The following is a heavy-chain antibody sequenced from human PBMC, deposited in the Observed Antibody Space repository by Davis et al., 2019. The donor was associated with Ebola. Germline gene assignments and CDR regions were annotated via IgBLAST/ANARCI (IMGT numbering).Heavy chain of an antibody. Sequence: ASVKVSCKASGYMFTNYGISWVRQAPGQGLEWMGWISGYNGNTDYAQTVQGRVSMTRDTSTSTVYMELSSLRSEDTAVYYCARDSQNGGYYGMDVWGKGTTVTVSS. CDR3: ARDSQNGGYYGMDV. J-gene: IGHJ6*04. D-gene: IGHD4-23*01. V-gene: IGHV1-18*04. CDR2: ISGYNGNT. CDR1: GYMFTNYG.